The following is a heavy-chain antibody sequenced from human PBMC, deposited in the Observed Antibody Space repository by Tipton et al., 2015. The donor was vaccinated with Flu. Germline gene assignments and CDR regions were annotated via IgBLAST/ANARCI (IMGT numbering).Heavy chain of an antibody. CDR2: IFHSGNT. J-gene: IGHJ4*02. CDR3: ARHTGDSVRGVIDY. V-gene: IGHV4-38-2*01. Sequence: TLSLTCAVSGYSINSDYFWGWIRQPPGKGLEWIGNIFHSGNTYHNPSLKSRVTISIDTSKNQFSLKLSSVTAADTAVYYCARHTGDSVRGVIDYWGQGTLVTVSS. D-gene: IGHD3-10*02. CDR1: GYSINSDYF.